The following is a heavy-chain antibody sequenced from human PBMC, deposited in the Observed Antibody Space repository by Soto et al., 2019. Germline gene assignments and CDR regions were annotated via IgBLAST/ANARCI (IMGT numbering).Heavy chain of an antibody. J-gene: IGHJ4*02. CDR2: TKPDGSMT. Sequence: EVQLVESGGGLVQPGGSLRLSCEGSGFSFSKYCMSWLRQTPGKGLEWVTNTKPDGSMTYYLDSLEGRFIISRDNAKNSLYLQMDSLRVDDTAVYYCARDDGYKSIDFWGQGALVTVS. CDR1: GFSFSKYC. CDR3: ARDDGYKSIDF. D-gene: IGHD5-18*01. V-gene: IGHV3-7*03.